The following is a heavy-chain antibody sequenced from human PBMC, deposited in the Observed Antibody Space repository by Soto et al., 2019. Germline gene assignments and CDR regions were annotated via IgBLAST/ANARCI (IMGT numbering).Heavy chain of an antibody. V-gene: IGHV1-8*01. CDR2: MNPNSGNT. D-gene: IGHD6-13*01. J-gene: IGHJ6*02. Sequence: RASVKVSCKASGYTFTSYDINWVRQATGQGLEWMGWMNPNSGNTGYAQKFQGRVTMTRNTSISTAYMELSSLRSEDTAVYYCARGVVEAAAGTYYYYGMDVWGQGTTVTVSS. CDR3: ARGVVEAAAGTYYYYGMDV. CDR1: GYTFTSYD.